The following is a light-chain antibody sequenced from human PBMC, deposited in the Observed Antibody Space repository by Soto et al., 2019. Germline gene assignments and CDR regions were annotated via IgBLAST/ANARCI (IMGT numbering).Light chain of an antibody. V-gene: IGKV2-28*01. Sequence: DLVMTQSPLSLPVTPGEPASISCRSSQSLLHTNGYNYFDWYLQKPGQSPQLLIYFGSTRASGVSDRFSGSGSGTDFTLKISRVEAEDVGVYYCMQALQTPLTFGGGTRVEIK. CDR3: MQALQTPLT. J-gene: IGKJ4*01. CDR1: QSLLHTNGYNY. CDR2: FGS.